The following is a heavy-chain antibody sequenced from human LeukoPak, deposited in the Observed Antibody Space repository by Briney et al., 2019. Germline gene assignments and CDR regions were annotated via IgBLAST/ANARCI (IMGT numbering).Heavy chain of an antibody. CDR1: GFTFSDYY. CDR2: FSSSGSTI. Sequence: GGSLRLSCAASGFTFSDYYMSWIRQAPGKGLEWVSYFSSSGSTIYYADSVKGRFTISRDNAKNSLYLQMNSLRAEDTAVYYCARDSLAMDVYYYYGMDVWGQGTTVTVSS. J-gene: IGHJ6*02. CDR3: ARDSLAMDVYYYYGMDV. V-gene: IGHV3-11*01. D-gene: IGHD5-18*01.